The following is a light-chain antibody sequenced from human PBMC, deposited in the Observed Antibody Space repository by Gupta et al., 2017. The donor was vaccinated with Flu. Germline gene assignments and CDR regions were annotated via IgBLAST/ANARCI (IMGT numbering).Light chain of an antibody. CDR1: QSLLHSNGFNY. V-gene: IGKV2-28*01. J-gene: IGKJ1*01. Sequence: TPGEPASISCRSSQSLLHSNGFNYLDWYLQKPGQSPQLLIYLGSNRASGVPDRFSGSGSGTDFTLKISRVEAEDVGVYYCMQTLQTPWTFGQGTKVEIK. CDR2: LGS. CDR3: MQTLQTPWT.